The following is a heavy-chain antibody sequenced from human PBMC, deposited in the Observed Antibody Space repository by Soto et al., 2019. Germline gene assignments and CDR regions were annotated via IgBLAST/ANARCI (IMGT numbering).Heavy chain of an antibody. CDR1: GGSSSSTSYY. D-gene: IGHD3-22*01. CDR2: VYSGGST. V-gene: IGHV4-39*01. Sequence: SETLSLTCTVSGGSSSSTSYYWGWIRQPPGKGLEWIGNVYSGGSTYYNPSLKSRVTISVETSKSQFSLKLSSVTAADTAVYYCAGGDYYHSSGYYFYYYTMDVWGQGTTVTVSS. CDR3: AGGDYYHSSGYYFYYYTMDV. J-gene: IGHJ6*02.